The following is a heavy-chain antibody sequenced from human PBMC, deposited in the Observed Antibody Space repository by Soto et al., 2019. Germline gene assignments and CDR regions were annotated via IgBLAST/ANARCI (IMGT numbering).Heavy chain of an antibody. D-gene: IGHD3-22*01. CDR3: ARTYYYDSSGYLAPYYFDY. V-gene: IGHV4-30-4*01. Sequence: PSETLSLTCTVSGGSISSGDYYWSWIRQPPGKGLEWIGYIYYSGSTYYNPSLKSRVTISVDTSKNQFSLKLSSVTAADTAVYYCARTYYYDSSGYLAPYYFDYWGQGTLVTVSS. CDR1: GGSISSGDYY. J-gene: IGHJ4*02. CDR2: IYYSGST.